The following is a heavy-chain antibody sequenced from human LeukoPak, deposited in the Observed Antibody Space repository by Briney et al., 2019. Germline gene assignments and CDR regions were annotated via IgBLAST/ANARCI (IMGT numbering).Heavy chain of an antibody. D-gene: IGHD1-26*01. CDR3: AKSPSSGNYGDYYFDY. Sequence: GRSLRLSCAASGFTFSSYAMNWVRQAPGKGLEWVSSISGSGGSTYYADSVKGRFTISRDNSRNTLYLQMNSLRAEDTAVYYCAKSPSSGNYGDYYFDYWGQGTLVTVSS. CDR1: GFTFSSYA. J-gene: IGHJ4*02. V-gene: IGHV3-23*01. CDR2: ISGSGGST.